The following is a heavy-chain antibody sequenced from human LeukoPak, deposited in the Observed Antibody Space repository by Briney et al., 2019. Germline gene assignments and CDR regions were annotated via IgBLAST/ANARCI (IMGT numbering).Heavy chain of an antibody. CDR2: IKQNGGEK. J-gene: IGHJ4*01. Sequence: PGGSLRLSCGVSGFTFSSYWMNWVRQAPGKGLEWVASIKQNGGEKSYVDSVKGRFTISRDNANNSLYLQMSSLRAEDTAVYYCARDGTAAGLYFDLWGQGTLVTVSS. CDR1: GFTFSSYW. V-gene: IGHV3-7*01. D-gene: IGHD6-13*01. CDR3: ARDGTAAGLYFDL.